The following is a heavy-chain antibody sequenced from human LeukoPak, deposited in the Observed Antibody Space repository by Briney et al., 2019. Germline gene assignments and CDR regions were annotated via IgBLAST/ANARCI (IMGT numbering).Heavy chain of an antibody. CDR2: IKQDGSKK. CDR3: ARDETGYSSGWYAPPYYYGMDV. D-gene: IGHD6-19*01. V-gene: IGHV3-7*01. J-gene: IGHJ6*02. Sequence: PGGSLRLSCVASGFPFSSYWMTWVRQAPGKGLEWVANIKQDGSKKSYVDSVKGRFTISRDKAKNSLYLQMNSLRAEDTAVYYCARDETGYSSGWYAPPYYYGMDVWGQGTTVTVSS. CDR1: GFPFSSYW.